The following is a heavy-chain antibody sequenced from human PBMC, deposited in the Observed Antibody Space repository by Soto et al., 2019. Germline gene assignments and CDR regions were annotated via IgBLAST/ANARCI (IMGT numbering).Heavy chain of an antibody. V-gene: IGHV1-18*01. CDR1: GYTFTSYG. CDR3: ARDASLYSSSSFEYPFHY. CDR2: ISAYNGNT. Sequence: QVQLVQSGAEVKKPGASVKVSCKASGYTFTSYGISWVRQAPGQGLEWMGWISAYNGNTNYAQKLQGRVTMTTDTATSTAYMELRSLRPDDTAVYYCARDASLYSSSSFEYPFHYWGQGTLVTVSS. D-gene: IGHD6-6*01. J-gene: IGHJ4*02.